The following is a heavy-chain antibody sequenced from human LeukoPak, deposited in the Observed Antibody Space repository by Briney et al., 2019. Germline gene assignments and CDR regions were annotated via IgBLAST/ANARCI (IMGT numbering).Heavy chain of an antibody. J-gene: IGHJ2*01. CDR1: GFTFKNYA. D-gene: IGHD3-16*01. V-gene: IGHV3-23*01. CDR2: ISGSGGST. Sequence: PGGSLRLSCAASGFTFKNYAMSWVRQAPGKGLEWVSAISGSGGSTYYAESVKGRFTISRDNSRNTVYLQMNSLRAEDTAVYYCATGLRYFDLWGRGTLVTVSS. CDR3: ATGLRYFDL.